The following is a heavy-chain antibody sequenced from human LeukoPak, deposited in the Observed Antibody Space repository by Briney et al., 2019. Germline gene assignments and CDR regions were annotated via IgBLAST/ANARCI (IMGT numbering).Heavy chain of an antibody. D-gene: IGHD6-19*01. CDR2: IWCDGSNK. CDR1: GFTFSSYG. Sequence: PGGSLRLSCAASGFTFSSYGMHWVRQAPGKGLEWVSVIWCDGSNKYYADSVKGRFTISRDNSKNTLYLQMNSLRDEDTAVYYCARDHSGGWYSDYFDYWGQGTLVTVSS. V-gene: IGHV3-33*01. CDR3: ARDHSGGWYSDYFDY. J-gene: IGHJ4*02.